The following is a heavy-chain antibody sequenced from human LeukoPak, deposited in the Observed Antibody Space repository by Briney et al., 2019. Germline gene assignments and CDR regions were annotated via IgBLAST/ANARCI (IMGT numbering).Heavy chain of an antibody. Sequence: PGGSLRLSCAASGITVSTNYMSWVRQAPGKGLEWVSIIYSGGATFYADSVKGRFTISRENSKNTLYLQMNSLRAEDTAVYYCAKGLDGGLDPWGQGTLVTVSS. D-gene: IGHD2-15*01. J-gene: IGHJ5*02. CDR3: AKGLDGGLDP. CDR2: IYSGGAT. CDR1: GITVSTNY. V-gene: IGHV3-66*02.